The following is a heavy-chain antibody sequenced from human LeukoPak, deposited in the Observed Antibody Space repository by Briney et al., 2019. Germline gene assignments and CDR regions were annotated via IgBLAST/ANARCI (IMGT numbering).Heavy chain of an antibody. CDR3: ARYSSGWSPDYYYYYGMDV. V-gene: IGHV4-59*01. CDR2: IYYSGST. CDR1: GGSISSYY. Sequence: SETLSLTCTVSGGSISSYYWSWLRQPPGKGLEWIGYIYYSGSTNYNPSLKSRVTISVDTSKNQFSLKLSSVTAAVTAVYYCARYSSGWSPDYYYYYGMDVWGKGTTVTVSS. D-gene: IGHD6-19*01. J-gene: IGHJ6*04.